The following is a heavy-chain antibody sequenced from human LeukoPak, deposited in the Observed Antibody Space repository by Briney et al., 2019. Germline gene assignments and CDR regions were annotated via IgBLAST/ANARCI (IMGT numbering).Heavy chain of an antibody. CDR3: ARAYGDYVEYFQH. CDR1: DGSISSGDYY. D-gene: IGHD4-17*01. Sequence: SETLSLTCTVSDGSISSGDYYWSWIRQPPGKGLEWIGYIYYSGSTYYNPSLKSRVTISVDTSKNQFSLKLSSVTAADTAVYYCARAYGDYVEYFQHWGQGTLVTVSS. J-gene: IGHJ1*01. V-gene: IGHV4-30-4*01. CDR2: IYYSGST.